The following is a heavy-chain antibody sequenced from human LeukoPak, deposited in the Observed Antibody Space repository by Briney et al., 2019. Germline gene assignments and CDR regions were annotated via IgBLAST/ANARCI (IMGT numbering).Heavy chain of an antibody. CDR2: IYPGDSDT. D-gene: IGHD6-19*01. V-gene: IGHV5-51*01. Sequence: GESLKISCKGSGYSFTTYWIGWVRQMPGKGLEWMGIIYPGDSDTRYSPSFQGQVTISADKSIRTAYLQWSSLKASDTAIYYCARLRGSSGWYEGNFDYWGQGTLVTVSA. J-gene: IGHJ4*02. CDR1: GYSFTTYW. CDR3: ARLRGSSGWYEGNFDY.